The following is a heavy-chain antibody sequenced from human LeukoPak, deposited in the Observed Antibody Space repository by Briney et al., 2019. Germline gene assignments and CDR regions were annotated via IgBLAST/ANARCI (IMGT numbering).Heavy chain of an antibody. CDR3: ATDWYSSGYFDY. D-gene: IGHD6-19*01. CDR1: GFTVSTTY. CDR2: LYSGTT. J-gene: IGHJ4*02. V-gene: IGHV3-53*01. Sequence: GGSLRLSCAASGFTVSTTYMSWVRQAPGKGLEWVSVLYSGTTYYADSVKGRFTISRDNSQNTLYLQMNSLRAEDTAVYYCATDWYSSGYFDYWGQGTLVTVSS.